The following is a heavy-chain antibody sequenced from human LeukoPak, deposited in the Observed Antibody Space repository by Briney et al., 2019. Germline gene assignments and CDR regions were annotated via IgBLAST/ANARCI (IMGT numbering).Heavy chain of an antibody. CDR3: ARVYSSSWSDSYFDC. CDR1: GFTFSDHY. CDR2: IRNKANSYTT. V-gene: IGHV3-72*01. D-gene: IGHD6-13*01. Sequence: GGSLRLSCAASGFTFSDHYMDWVRQAPGKGLEWVGRIRNKANSYTTEYAASVKGRFTISRDDSRNSLYLQMNSLKTEDTAVYHCARVYSSSWSDSYFDCWGQGTLVSVSS. J-gene: IGHJ4*02.